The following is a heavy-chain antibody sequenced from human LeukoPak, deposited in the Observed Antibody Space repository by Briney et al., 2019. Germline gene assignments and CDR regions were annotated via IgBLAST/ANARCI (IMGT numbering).Heavy chain of an antibody. D-gene: IGHD2-2*01. V-gene: IGHV3-7*01. CDR1: GFTFSSYW. Sequence: GGSLRLSCAASGFTFSSYWMSWVRQAPGKGLEWVANIKQDGSEKYYVDSVKGRFTISRDNAKNSPYLQMNSLRTEDTAVYYCARETSISHQYYFDYWGQGTLVTVSS. CDR2: IKQDGSEK. J-gene: IGHJ4*02. CDR3: ARETSISHQYYFDY.